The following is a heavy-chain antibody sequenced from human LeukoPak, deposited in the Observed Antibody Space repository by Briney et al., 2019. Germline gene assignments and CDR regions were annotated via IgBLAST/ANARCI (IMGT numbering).Heavy chain of an antibody. Sequence: SETLSLTCAVYGGSFSGYYWSWIRQHPGKGLEWIGYIYYSGSTNYNPSLKSRVTISVDTSKNQFSLKLSSVTAADTAVYYCARERGGKGDFDYWGQGTLVTVSS. J-gene: IGHJ4*02. CDR1: GGSFSGYY. V-gene: IGHV4-59*01. D-gene: IGHD4-23*01. CDR2: IYYSGST. CDR3: ARERGGKGDFDY.